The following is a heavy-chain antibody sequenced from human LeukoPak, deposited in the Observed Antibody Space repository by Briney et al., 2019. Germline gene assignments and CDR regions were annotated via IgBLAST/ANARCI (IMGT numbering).Heavy chain of an antibody. CDR1: VYTFTSYG. CDR2: SSAYNSNT. Sequence: VASEKVSCKASVYTFTSYGIRWVRQPPGQGLAWMGWSSAYNSNTYYAQRLQGRLNMPTDTSTSTAYMELRSLTSDDTAVYYCAREGGSSGWPDYWGQGTLLTVSS. J-gene: IGHJ4*02. V-gene: IGHV1-18*01. D-gene: IGHD6-19*01. CDR3: AREGGSSGWPDY.